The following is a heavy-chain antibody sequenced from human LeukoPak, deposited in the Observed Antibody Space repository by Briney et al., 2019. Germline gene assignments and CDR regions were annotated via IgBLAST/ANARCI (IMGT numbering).Heavy chain of an antibody. CDR1: GGSISSGRYY. CDR2: IYYTGRT. J-gene: IGHJ3*01. CDR3: ARVVVVAATSGFDV. Sequence: SETLSLTCTVSGGSISSGRYYWGWIRQPPGKGLEWIATIYYTGRTYYSPSLKSRVTISVDSSKNKFSQKLSSVTAADTALYYCARVVVVAATSGFDVWGQGTMVTVSS. D-gene: IGHD2-15*01. V-gene: IGHV4-39*01.